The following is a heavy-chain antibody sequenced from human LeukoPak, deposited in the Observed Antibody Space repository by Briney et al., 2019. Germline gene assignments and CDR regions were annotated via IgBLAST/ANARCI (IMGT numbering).Heavy chain of an antibody. V-gene: IGHV4-39*07. J-gene: IGHJ5*02. Sequence: SETLSLTCSVSGGSISSSTYFWGWIRQPPGKGLEWIGSIYYGGSTNYNPSLKSRVTISVDTTKTQFSLKLSSVTAADTVVYYCARDPLREDWFDPWGQGTLVTVST. CDR2: IYYGGST. CDR1: GGSISSSTYF. D-gene: IGHD1-26*01. CDR3: ARDPLREDWFDP.